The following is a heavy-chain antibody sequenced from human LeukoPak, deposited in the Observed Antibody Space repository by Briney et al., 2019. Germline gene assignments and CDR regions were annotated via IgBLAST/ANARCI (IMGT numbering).Heavy chain of an antibody. V-gene: IGHV3-7*01. CDR3: ARATLFDY. CDR2: INQDGSGK. CDR1: GFTFSSYW. Sequence: GSLRLSCAASGFTFSSYWMSWVRQAPGKGLEWVANINQDGSGKFYVDSVKGRFTISRDGAKNSLYLQMNSLRAEDTAVYYCARATLFDYWGQGTLVTVSS. J-gene: IGHJ4*02.